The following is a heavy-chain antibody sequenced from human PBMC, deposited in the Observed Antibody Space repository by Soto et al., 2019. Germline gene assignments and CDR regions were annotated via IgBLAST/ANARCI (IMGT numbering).Heavy chain of an antibody. J-gene: IGHJ5*02. V-gene: IGHV4-39*01. CDR2: IFYSGST. CDR1: GGSISSSRSY. CDR3: ARQRTTADFDLRFDP. D-gene: IGHD3-9*01. Sequence: SETLSLTCNVSGGSISSSRSYWAWIRQPPGKGLEWIANIFYSGSTYYNPSLASRVTVSVDTSKNQFSLKLSSVTAADTAVYYCARQRTTADFDLRFDPWGQGTLVTVSS.